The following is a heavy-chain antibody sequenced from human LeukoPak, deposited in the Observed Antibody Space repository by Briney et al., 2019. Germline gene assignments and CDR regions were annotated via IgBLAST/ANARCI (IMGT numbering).Heavy chain of an antibody. CDR1: GFSFNSFE. J-gene: IGHJ4*02. Sequence: PGGSLRLSCAASGFSFNSFEMSWVRQAPGKGLEWVSYISSSGSTIYYADSVKGRFTISRDNAKNSLYLQMNSLRAEDTAVYYCARGWYISGYYCDYWGQGTLVTVSS. V-gene: IGHV3-48*03. CDR3: ARGWYISGYYCDY. D-gene: IGHD6-19*01. CDR2: ISSSGSTI.